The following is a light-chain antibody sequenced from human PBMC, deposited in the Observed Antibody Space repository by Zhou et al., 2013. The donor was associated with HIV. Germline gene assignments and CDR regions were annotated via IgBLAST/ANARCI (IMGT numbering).Light chain of an antibody. J-gene: IGKJ5*01. CDR1: QSVDSTY. CDR2: GAS. CDR3: QQFHTSSIT. Sequence: EIVLTQSPATLSLSPGERATLSCRASQSVDSTYLAWYQHKPGQAPRLLIYGASSRAPGIPDRFSGRGSGTAFTLTISRLEPEDFAVYYCQQFHTSSITFGQGTRLEIK. V-gene: IGKV3-20*01.